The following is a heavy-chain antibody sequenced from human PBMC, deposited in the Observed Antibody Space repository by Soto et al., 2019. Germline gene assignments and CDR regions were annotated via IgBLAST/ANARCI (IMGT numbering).Heavy chain of an antibody. Sequence: ASVKVSCKVSGYTLTELSMHWVRQAPGKGLEWMGGFDPEDGETIYAQKFQGRVTMTEDTSTDTAYMELSSLRSEDTAVYYCATDRARGSYLYYYYGMDVWGQGTTVTVSS. V-gene: IGHV1-24*01. CDR1: GYTLTELS. CDR3: ATDRARGSYLYYYYGMDV. D-gene: IGHD1-26*01. J-gene: IGHJ6*02. CDR2: FDPEDGET.